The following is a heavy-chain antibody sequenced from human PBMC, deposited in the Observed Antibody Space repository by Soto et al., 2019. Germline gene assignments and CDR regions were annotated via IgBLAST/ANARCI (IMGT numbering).Heavy chain of an antibody. D-gene: IGHD2-15*01. CDR2: INAGNGNT. J-gene: IGHJ4*02. V-gene: IGHV1-3*01. CDR3: AREEDYYFDY. CDR1: GYTFTIYA. Sequence: ASVKVSWKASGYTFTIYAMHLVRQAPGQRLEWMGWINAGNGNTKYSQKFQGRVTITRDTSASTAYMELSSLRSEDTAVYYCAREEDYYFDYWGQGTLVTVSS.